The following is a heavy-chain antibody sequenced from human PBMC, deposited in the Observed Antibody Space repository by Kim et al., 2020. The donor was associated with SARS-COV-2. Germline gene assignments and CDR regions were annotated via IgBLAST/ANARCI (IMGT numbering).Heavy chain of an antibody. CDR1: GGSISGGGYY. J-gene: IGHJ4*01. V-gene: IGHV4-31*03. Sequence: SETLSLTCTVSGGSISGGGYYWSWIRQLPGKGLEWLAYIHYIGTTFYTPSLKHRFSISLDTYNNLFSLSPSSATAAATAVYYCARTEGAYRCGVCYWS. CDR3: ARTEGAYRCGVCY. CDR2: IHYIGTT. D-gene: IGHD2-8*01.